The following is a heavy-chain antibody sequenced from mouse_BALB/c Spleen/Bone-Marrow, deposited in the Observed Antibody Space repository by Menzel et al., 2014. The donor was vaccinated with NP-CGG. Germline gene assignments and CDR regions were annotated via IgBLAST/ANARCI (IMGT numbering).Heavy chain of an antibody. CDR1: GFTFTDYY. V-gene: IGHV7-3*02. CDR3: ARDYYGNIYAMDY. D-gene: IGHD1-1*01. Sequence: EVMLVESGGGLVQPGGSLRLSYATSGFTFTDYYMSWVRQPPGKALEWLGSIRNKSNGYTTEYSASVKGRFTISRDNSQSILYLQMNTLRAEDSATYYCARDYYGNIYAMDYWGQGTSVTVSS. CDR2: IRNKSNGYTT. J-gene: IGHJ4*01.